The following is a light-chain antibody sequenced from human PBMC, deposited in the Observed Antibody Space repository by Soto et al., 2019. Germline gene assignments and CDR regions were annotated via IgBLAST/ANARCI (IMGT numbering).Light chain of an antibody. CDR1: QCVSSY. CDR2: DAS. CDR3: QQRSNWPIT. Sequence: EIVLTQSPATLSLSPGERATLSCRASQCVSSYLAWYQQKPGQAPRLLIYDASNRATGIPARFSGSGSGTDFTLTISSLEPADFAVYYCQQRSNWPITFGQGTRLEIK. J-gene: IGKJ5*01. V-gene: IGKV3-11*01.